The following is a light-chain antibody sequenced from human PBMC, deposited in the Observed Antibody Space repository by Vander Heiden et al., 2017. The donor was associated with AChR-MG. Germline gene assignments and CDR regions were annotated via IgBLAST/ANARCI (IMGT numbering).Light chain of an antibody. CDR3: QSFGDNSWV. V-gene: IGLV6-57*02. J-gene: IGLJ3*02. CDR1: SGSVASNY. CDR2: EDD. Sequence: FMLTQPLSVAESAGTTITISCTGTSGSVASNYVQWYQQRPGSAPTLVIYEDDQRPSGVPHRFSGSIDSSSNSASLTISGLETEDEADYYGQSFGDNSWVFGGGTKLTVL.